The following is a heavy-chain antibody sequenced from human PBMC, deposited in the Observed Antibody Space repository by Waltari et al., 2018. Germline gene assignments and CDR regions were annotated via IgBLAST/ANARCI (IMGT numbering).Heavy chain of an antibody. CDR1: GGSFRGYY. CDR3: ARGIAVAD. Sequence: QVQLQQWGAGLLKPSETLSLTCAVYGGSFRGYYWSWIRQPPGKGLEWIGEINHSGSTNYNPSLKSRVTISVDTSKNQFSLKLSSVTAADTAVYYCARGIAVADWGQGTLVTVSS. V-gene: IGHV4-34*01. CDR2: INHSGST. J-gene: IGHJ4*02. D-gene: IGHD6-19*01.